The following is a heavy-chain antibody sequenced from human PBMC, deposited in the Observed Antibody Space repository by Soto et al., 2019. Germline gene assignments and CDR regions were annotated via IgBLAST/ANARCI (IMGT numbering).Heavy chain of an antibody. D-gene: IGHD3-10*01. CDR2: IYWDDDK. V-gene: IGHV2-5*02. CDR3: AHDRGVRWSGYFDL. CDR1: GFSFSTSQVG. J-gene: IGHJ2*01. Sequence: QITLKESGPTLVKPTQTLTLTCTFSGFSFSTSQVGVGWIRQTPGKALEWLALIYWDDDKRYSQSLKSRLTITKDTSKNQVVLTMTNMDPVDTGIYYCAHDRGVRWSGYFDLGGRGTLVTVSS.